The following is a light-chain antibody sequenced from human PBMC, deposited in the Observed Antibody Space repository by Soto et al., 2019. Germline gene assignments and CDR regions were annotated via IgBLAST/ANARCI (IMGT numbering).Light chain of an antibody. CDR1: QSINNW. Sequence: DIQMTQSPSTLSASVGDRVTITCRASQSINNWLAWYQQKPGNAPKLLIYDASSLESGVPSRFSGSGSGTEFRLPLRSLQPDDFATYYCHHLTFGQGTKVEVK. J-gene: IGKJ1*01. CDR2: DAS. CDR3: HHLT. V-gene: IGKV1-5*01.